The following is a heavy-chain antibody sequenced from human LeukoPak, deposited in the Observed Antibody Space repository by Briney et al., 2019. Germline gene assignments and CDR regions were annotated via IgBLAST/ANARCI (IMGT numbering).Heavy chain of an antibody. CDR3: ARDYKYAFDN. CDR1: GFTFSDYS. CDR2: IGIDSGNT. J-gene: IGHJ4*02. D-gene: IGHD5-24*01. Sequence: GGSLRLSCAAYGFTFSDYSMNWVRQAPGKGLEWISYIGIDSGNTNYADSVKGRFTISGDKAKNSLYLQMNSLRVEDTAVYYCARDYKYAFDNWGQGTLVTFSS. V-gene: IGHV3-48*01.